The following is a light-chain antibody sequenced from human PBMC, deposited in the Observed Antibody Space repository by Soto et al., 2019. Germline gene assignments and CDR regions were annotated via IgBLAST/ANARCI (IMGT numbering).Light chain of an antibody. Sequence: EILMTQSPATLAVSAGERATLSCRASQSVSSNLAWYQQKPGQAPRLLIYDASNRATGIPAMLSGSGSGTDFTLTVSSPEPEDSAVYYSQQRSNWPTFGQGTRLEIK. CDR2: DAS. V-gene: IGKV3-11*01. CDR3: QQRSNWPT. CDR1: QSVSSN. J-gene: IGKJ5*01.